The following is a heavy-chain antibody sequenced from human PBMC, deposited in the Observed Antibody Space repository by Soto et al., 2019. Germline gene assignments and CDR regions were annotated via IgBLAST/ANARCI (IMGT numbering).Heavy chain of an antibody. D-gene: IGHD1-26*01. CDR1: GASITSGHYY. CDR3: ALALGPTTGLDY. CDR2: IYNSETT. Sequence: QVRLQESSPGLVKPSQTLSQTCTVSGASITSGHYYWTWIRQLPGKGLEWIGSIYNSETTHYNPSLTSRLTISIDTSANQFSLKLSSVTAADTAIYYCALALGPTTGLDYWGQGTLITVSS. V-gene: IGHV4-31*04. J-gene: IGHJ4*02.